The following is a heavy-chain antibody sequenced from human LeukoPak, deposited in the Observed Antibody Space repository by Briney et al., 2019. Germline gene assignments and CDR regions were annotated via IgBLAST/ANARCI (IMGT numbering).Heavy chain of an antibody. Sequence: SETLSLTCTVSGYSISSSYYWGWIRQPPGKGLEWIGSIYHSGSTYYNPSLKSRVTISVDTSKNQFSLKLSSVTAADTAVYYCASRLASSVALDAFDIWGQGTMVTVSS. CDR2: IYHSGST. J-gene: IGHJ3*02. D-gene: IGHD4-23*01. V-gene: IGHV4-38-2*02. CDR1: GYSISSSYY. CDR3: ASRLASSVALDAFDI.